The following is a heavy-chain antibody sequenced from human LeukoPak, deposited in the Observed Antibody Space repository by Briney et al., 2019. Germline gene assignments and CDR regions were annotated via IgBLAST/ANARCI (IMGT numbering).Heavy chain of an antibody. D-gene: IGHD2-8*01. CDR3: ARVLHAPYLIDS. Sequence: PSETLSLTCTVSDSSITSTYYWAWFRHPPGKGLEWIATVFRLQTVRTFNNPSLGSRVTMSLDPSHNQFSLNLTSVTAADTALYFCARVLHAPYLIDSWGQGTLVTVSS. CDR2: VFRLQTVRT. J-gene: IGHJ4*02. CDR1: DSSITSTYY. V-gene: IGHV4-38-2*02.